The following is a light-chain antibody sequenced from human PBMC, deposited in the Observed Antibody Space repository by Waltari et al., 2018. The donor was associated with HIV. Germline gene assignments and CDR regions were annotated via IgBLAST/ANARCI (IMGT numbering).Light chain of an antibody. J-gene: IGLJ3*02. Sequence: QSALTQPRSVSGSPGQSVTISCTGTSHDVGAYGFVSWYQQHPGKAPRLMIFDVISRPSGVPDRVSGYKSGSTASLTISGLQAEDEADYYCSSYAGSYIWVFGGGTKLTVL. CDR2: DVI. CDR1: SHDVGAYGF. V-gene: IGLV2-11*01. CDR3: SSYAGSYIWV.